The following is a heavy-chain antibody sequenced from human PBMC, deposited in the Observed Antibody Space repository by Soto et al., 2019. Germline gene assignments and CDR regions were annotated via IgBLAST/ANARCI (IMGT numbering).Heavy chain of an antibody. V-gene: IGHV1-46*01. J-gene: IGHJ4*02. CDR3: ATADYCTNGVCYTGFDY. CDR2: INPSGGST. CDR1: GYTLIMYY. D-gene: IGHD2-8*01. Sequence: ASVKVSCKASGYTLIMYYIHWMRQAPGQGLEWMGIINPSGGSTTYAQKFQGRVTMTEDTSTDTAYMELSSLRSEDTAVYYCATADYCTNGVCYTGFDYWGQGTLVTVS.